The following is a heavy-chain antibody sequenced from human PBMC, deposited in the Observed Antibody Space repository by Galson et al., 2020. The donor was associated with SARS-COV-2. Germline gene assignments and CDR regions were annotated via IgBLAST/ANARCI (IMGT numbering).Heavy chain of an antibody. Sequence: GGSLRLSCAAFGFTFDDYGMSWVRQAPGKGLEWVSGINWNGGSTGYADSVKGRFTISRDNAKNSLYLQMNSLRAEDTALYHCARVYYYESRGYHGGWMDVWGQGSTVTVSS. V-gene: IGHV3-20*01. CDR1: GFTFDDYG. CDR2: INWNGGST. J-gene: IGHJ6*02. D-gene: IGHD3-22*01. CDR3: ARVYYYESRGYHGGWMDV.